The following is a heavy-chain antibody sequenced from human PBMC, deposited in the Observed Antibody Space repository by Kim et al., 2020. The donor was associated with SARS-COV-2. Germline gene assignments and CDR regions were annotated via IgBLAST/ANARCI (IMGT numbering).Heavy chain of an antibody. V-gene: IGHV4-59*08. Sequence: NPSLKSRVTISVDTSKNQFSLKLSSVTAADTAVYYCARHGTQSPNSPFDYWGQGTLVTVSS. D-gene: IGHD6-13*01. CDR3: ARHGTQSPNSPFDY. J-gene: IGHJ4*02.